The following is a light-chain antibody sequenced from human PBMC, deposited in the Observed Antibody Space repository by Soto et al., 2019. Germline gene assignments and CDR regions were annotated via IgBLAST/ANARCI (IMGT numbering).Light chain of an antibody. CDR1: QSVSSNY. Sequence: EIVLTQSTGTLSLSPGERATLSCRASQSVSSNYLAWYQQKPRQAPRPLIYGASSRATGIPDRFSGSGAGADFTLTISRLEPEDFAVYYCQQYGSSPWTFGQGTKVDIK. CDR2: GAS. V-gene: IGKV3-20*01. CDR3: QQYGSSPWT. J-gene: IGKJ1*01.